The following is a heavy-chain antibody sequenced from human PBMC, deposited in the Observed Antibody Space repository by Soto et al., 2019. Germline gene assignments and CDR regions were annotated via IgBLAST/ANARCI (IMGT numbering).Heavy chain of an antibody. Sequence: ESLNISCKGSGYTFTDYWIGWVRQLPGKGLEWMGIIYPGDSDTRYSPSFQGHVTITVDKSTSTAYLQWNTLKASDTAMYYCARHISNVRYYYYDMDCWGQGTTVTVFS. CDR3: ARHISNVRYYYYDMDC. D-gene: IGHD4-4*01. CDR1: GYTFTDYW. CDR2: IYPGDSDT. J-gene: IGHJ6*02. V-gene: IGHV5-51*01.